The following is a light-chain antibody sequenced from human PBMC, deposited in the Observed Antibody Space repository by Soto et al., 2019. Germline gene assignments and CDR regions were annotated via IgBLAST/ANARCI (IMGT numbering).Light chain of an antibody. CDR2: ANN. CDR1: TSNIGAGYD. V-gene: IGLV1-40*01. J-gene: IGLJ3*02. Sequence: QSVLTQPPSVSGAPGQRVTIPCTGSTSNIGAGYDVQWYQQVPGTAPKLLIYANNNRPSGVPGRFSGSKSGTSATLAITGLQAEDETDYYCQSYDYSLSGWVFGGGTKLTVL. CDR3: QSYDYSLSGWV.